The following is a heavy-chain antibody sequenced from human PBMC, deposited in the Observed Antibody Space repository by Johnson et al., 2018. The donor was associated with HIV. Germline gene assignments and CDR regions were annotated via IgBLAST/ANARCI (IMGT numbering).Heavy chain of an antibody. CDR3: ANDFWSGSGI. D-gene: IGHD3-3*01. V-gene: IGHV3-13*01. J-gene: IGHJ3*02. CDR1: GFTFSSYD. CDR2: IGTAGDT. Sequence: VQLVESGGGLVQPGGSLRLSCAASGFTFSSYDMHWVRQATGKGLEWVSAIGTAGDTYYPGSVQGRFTISRDNSKSTLHLQMNSLRAEDTAVYYCANDFWSGSGIWGQGTMVTVSS.